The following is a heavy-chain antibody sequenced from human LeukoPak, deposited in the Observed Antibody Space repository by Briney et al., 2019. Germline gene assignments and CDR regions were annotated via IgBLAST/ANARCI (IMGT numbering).Heavy chain of an antibody. Sequence: PGGTLRLSCAASGFTFSSYAMSWVRQAAGKGLEWVSAISGSGGSTYYADSVKGRFTISRDNSKNTLYLQMNTLRAEDTAVYYCAKTPDYYDSSGYLFDYWGQGTLVTVSS. CDR3: AKTPDYYDSSGYLFDY. J-gene: IGHJ4*02. CDR1: GFTFSSYA. D-gene: IGHD3-22*01. V-gene: IGHV3-23*01. CDR2: ISGSGGST.